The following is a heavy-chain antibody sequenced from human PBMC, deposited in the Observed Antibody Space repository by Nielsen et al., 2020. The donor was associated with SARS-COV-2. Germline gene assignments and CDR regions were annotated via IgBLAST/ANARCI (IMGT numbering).Heavy chain of an antibody. Sequence: SETLSLTCTVSGGSISSSSYYWGWIRQPPGKGLEWIGSIYYSGSTYYNPSLKSRVTISVDTSKNQFSLKLSSVTAADTAVYYCARGVAAAAGHRNLVYYYYYMDVWGKGTTVTVSS. V-gene: IGHV4-39*01. CDR3: ARGVAAAAGHRNLVYYYYYMDV. J-gene: IGHJ6*03. CDR2: IYYSGST. CDR1: GGSISSSSYY. D-gene: IGHD6-13*01.